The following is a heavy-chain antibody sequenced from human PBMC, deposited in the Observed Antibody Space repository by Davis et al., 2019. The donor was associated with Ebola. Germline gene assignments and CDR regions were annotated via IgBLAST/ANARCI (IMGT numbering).Heavy chain of an antibody. Sequence: GGSLRLSCAASGFNFRNFAIHWLRQAPGKGLEWVARISNDGMKGSYADSVKGRFTISRDNSRNTVHLQMTSLRAEDTAVYYCAGGDFWSGQFDYWGQGTLVTVSS. CDR1: GFNFRNFA. CDR3: AGGDFWSGQFDY. D-gene: IGHD3-3*01. J-gene: IGHJ4*02. V-gene: IGHV3-30*04. CDR2: ISNDGMKG.